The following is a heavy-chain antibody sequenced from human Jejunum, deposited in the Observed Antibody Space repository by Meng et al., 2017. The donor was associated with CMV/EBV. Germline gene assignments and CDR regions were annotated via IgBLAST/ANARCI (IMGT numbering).Heavy chain of an antibody. D-gene: IGHD4-11*01. V-gene: IGHV3-30*02. Sequence: VESVGGVVQPGGSLRLSCAASGFTFSSSAMHWVRQFPGKGLEWVSFIAHDRSTKTYTDSVKGRFTISRDDSKNTVYLEMNSLRVEDTAVYYCVKDLFYSFDYWGQGSLVTVSS. CDR3: VKDLFYSFDY. J-gene: IGHJ4*02. CDR1: GFTFSSSA. CDR2: IAHDRSTK.